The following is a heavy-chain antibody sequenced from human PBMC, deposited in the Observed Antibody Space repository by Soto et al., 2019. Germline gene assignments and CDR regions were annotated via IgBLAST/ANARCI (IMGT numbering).Heavy chain of an antibody. J-gene: IGHJ6*03. V-gene: IGHV3-23*01. CDR3: AKHGCSYPACYPYLYYVDV. CDR2: VTVSGDTS. Sequence: EVQLLESGGGLAQPGGSLRLSCAASGFTVSDSALSWVRQGTGKGLEWVSSVTVSGDTSYYADSVEGRFTISRDNSKNILYLRMISLRADDTAVYYCAKHGCSYPACYPYLYYVDVWGEGATVTVSS. D-gene: IGHD2-15*01. CDR1: GFTVSDSA.